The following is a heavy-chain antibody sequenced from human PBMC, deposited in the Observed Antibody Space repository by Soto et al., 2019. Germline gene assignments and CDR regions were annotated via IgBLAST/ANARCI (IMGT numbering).Heavy chain of an antibody. CDR1: GGSISSGGYY. Sequence: KLSVTYSVSGGSISSGGYYWSWIRQHPGEGLEWIGYIHYSGTTYYNPSLKSRVAISVDTSENQFSLRLPSVTAADTAVYYCARVRERTSDYFAYWG. J-gene: IGHJ4*01. CDR2: IHYSGTT. CDR3: ARVRERTSDYFAY. V-gene: IGHV4-31*03.